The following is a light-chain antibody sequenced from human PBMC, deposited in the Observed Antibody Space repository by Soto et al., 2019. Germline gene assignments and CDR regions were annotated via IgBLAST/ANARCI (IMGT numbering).Light chain of an antibody. J-gene: IGKJ5*01. CDR1: QGIKNW. Sequence: DIQMTQSPSYVSASVGDRVTITCRASQGIKNWLAWYQQKPGKAPNLLIYTGSSLQSGVPSRFSGSGSGTDFTLTINSLQPEDFATYYCQQAASFPITFGQATRLEIK. V-gene: IGKV1-12*01. CDR2: TGS. CDR3: QQAASFPIT.